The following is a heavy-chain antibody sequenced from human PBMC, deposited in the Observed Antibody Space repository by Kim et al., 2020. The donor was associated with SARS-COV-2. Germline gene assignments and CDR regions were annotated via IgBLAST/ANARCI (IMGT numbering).Heavy chain of an antibody. D-gene: IGHD6-6*01. CDR1: GYTFTSYW. Sequence: GESLKISCEGYGYTFTSYWIGWVRQMPGKGLEWMGTFYPDDSDTNYSPSFQGQVTLSADKSSNTAYLQWSSLKATDTAIYYCARQSIAARPFDLWGQGTLVNVSS. CDR2: FYPDDSDT. CDR3: ARQSIAARPFDL. V-gene: IGHV5-51*01. J-gene: IGHJ4*02.